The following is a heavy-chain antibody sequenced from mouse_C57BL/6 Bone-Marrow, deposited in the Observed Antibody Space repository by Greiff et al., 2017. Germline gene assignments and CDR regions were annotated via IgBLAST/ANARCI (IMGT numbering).Heavy chain of an antibody. J-gene: IGHJ2*01. CDR1: GFTFSSYA. Sequence: DVHLVESGGGLVKPGGSLKLSCAASGFTFSSYAMSWVRQTPEKRLEWVATISDGGSYTYYPDNVKGRFTISRDNAKNNLYLQMSHLKSEDTAMYYCARVVYYYGSSFDYWGQGTTLTVSS. V-gene: IGHV5-4*01. CDR2: ISDGGSYT. D-gene: IGHD1-1*01. CDR3: ARVVYYYGSSFDY.